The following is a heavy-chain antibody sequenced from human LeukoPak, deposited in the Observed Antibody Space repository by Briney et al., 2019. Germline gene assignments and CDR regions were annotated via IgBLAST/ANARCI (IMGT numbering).Heavy chain of an antibody. J-gene: IGHJ4*02. CDR2: IYSGGST. Sequence: PGGSLRLSCAASGFIVSSNYMSWVRQAPGKGLEWVSVIYSGGSTYYADPVKGRFTISRDNSKNTLYLQMNSLRAEDTAVYYCARLDRSSYSGSYSTFDYWGQGTLVTVSS. D-gene: IGHD1-26*01. V-gene: IGHV3-53*01. CDR3: ARLDRSSYSGSYSTFDY. CDR1: GFIVSSNY.